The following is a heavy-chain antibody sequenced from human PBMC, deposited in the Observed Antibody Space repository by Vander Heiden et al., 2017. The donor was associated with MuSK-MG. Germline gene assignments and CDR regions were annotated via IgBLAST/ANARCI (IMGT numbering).Heavy chain of an antibody. D-gene: IGHD6-13*01. CDR1: GYSFTSYW. CDR3: ARRRRAAAGTTFDY. J-gene: IGHJ4*02. CDR2: IYPGDSDT. Sequence: EVQLVQSGAEVKPPGESLKISCKGSGYSFTSYWIGWVRQMPGKGLEWMGIIYPGDSDTRYSPAVQGQVTISADKSIITAYLQWRSMKASDTAMYYCARRRRAAAGTTFDYWGEGSMVTVSS. V-gene: IGHV5-51*01.